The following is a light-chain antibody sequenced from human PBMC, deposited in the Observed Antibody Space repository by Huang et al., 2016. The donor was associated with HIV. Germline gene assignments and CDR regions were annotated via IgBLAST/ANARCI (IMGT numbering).Light chain of an antibody. J-gene: IGKJ5*01. CDR1: QAIGTY. CDR3: QQSYSALIT. V-gene: IGKV1-39*01. CDR2: GVS. Sequence: IQLTQSPTSLSASVGDRDAIACRASQAIGTYLNWFQQKPGRAPKLLISGVSSLHTGVPSRFIGSGSGTEFTLTIRGLQFDDFATYFCQQSYSALITFGQGTRLEIK.